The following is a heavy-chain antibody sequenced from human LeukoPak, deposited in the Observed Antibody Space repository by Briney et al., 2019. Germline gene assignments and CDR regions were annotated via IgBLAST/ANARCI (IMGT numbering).Heavy chain of an antibody. Sequence: PGGSLRLSCAASGFTFSSYAMSWVRQAPGKGLEWVSAISGSGGSTYYADSVKGRFTISRDNSKNTLYLQMNSLRAEDTAVYYCANRLRYFDWLFRCWGQGTLVTVSS. D-gene: IGHD3-9*01. CDR2: ISGSGGST. J-gene: IGHJ4*02. CDR3: ANRLRYFDWLFRC. CDR1: GFTFSSYA. V-gene: IGHV3-23*01.